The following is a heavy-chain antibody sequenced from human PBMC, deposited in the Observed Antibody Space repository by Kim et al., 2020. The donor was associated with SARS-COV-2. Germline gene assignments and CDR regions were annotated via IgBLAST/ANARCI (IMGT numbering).Heavy chain of an antibody. V-gene: IGHV4-31*01. Sequence: LKSLVTISVDTSKNQFSLKLSSVTAADTAVYYCARGITIFGVVTNGMDVWGQGTTVTVSS. J-gene: IGHJ6*02. CDR3: ARGITIFGVVTNGMDV. D-gene: IGHD3-3*01.